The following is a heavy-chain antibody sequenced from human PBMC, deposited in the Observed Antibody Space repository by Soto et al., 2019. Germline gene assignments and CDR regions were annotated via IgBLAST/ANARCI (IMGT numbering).Heavy chain of an antibody. CDR2: ISSSSSTI. D-gene: IGHD3-16*01. CDR3: ARDPRVWGSYCPNWFDP. Sequence: EVQLVESGGGLVQPGGSLRLSCAASGFTFSSYSMNWVRQAPGKGLEWVSYISSSSSTIYYADSVKGRFTISRDNAKNSLYLQMNSLRDEDTAVYYCARDPRVWGSYCPNWFDPWGQGTLVTVSS. CDR1: GFTFSSYS. V-gene: IGHV3-48*02. J-gene: IGHJ5*02.